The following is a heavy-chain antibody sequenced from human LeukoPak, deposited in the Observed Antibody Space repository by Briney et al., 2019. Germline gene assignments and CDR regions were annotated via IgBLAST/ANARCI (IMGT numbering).Heavy chain of an antibody. CDR2: ISGSGSST. J-gene: IGHJ3*02. CDR3: AKRRLTMIVVVPDAFDI. Sequence: GGSLRLSCAASGFTFSSYAMSWVRQAPGKGLEWVSTISGSGSSTYHADSVKGRFTISRDNSKNTLYLQMNSLRAEDTAVYYCAKRRLTMIVVVPDAFDIWGQGTMVTVS. CDR1: GFTFSSYA. D-gene: IGHD3-22*01. V-gene: IGHV3-23*01.